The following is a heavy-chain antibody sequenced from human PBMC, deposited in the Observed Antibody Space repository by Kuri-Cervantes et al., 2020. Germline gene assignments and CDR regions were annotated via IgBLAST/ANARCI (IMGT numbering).Heavy chain of an antibody. J-gene: IGHJ6*02. CDR3: AKDAGAWFGELPLYYYYYGMDV. CDR1: GFTFSSYA. D-gene: IGHD3-10*01. CDR2: ISGSGGST. V-gene: IGHV3-23*01. Sequence: GGSLRLSCAASGFTFSSYAMSWVRQAPGEGLEWVSAISGSGGSTYYADSVKGRFTISRDNSKNTLYLQMNSLRAEDTAVYYCAKDAGAWFGELPLYYYYYGMDVWGQGTTVTVSS.